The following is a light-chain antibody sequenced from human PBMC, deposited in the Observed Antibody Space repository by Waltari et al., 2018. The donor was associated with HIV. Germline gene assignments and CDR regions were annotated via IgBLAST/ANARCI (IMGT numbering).Light chain of an antibody. Sequence: DIVLTQSPGTLSLSPGESATLSCRASQTVSSDYLAWYQQKPGQAPRLLIYAASSRATGIPDRFSGSGSGTEFTLTITNLQPEDFATYFCQQSFDVPLIFGPGTKVD. CDR2: AAS. CDR3: QQSFDVPLI. CDR1: QTVSSDY. V-gene: IGKV3-20*01. J-gene: IGKJ3*01.